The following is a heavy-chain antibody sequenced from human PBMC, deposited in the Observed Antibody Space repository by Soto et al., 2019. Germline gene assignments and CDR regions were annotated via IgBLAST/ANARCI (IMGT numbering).Heavy chain of an antibody. Sequence: AGSLRLSCEVSGFSFKTYWMSWVRQAPGKGLEWVAVISYDGSNKYYADSVKGRFTISRDNSKNTLYMQMNSLRAEDTAVYYCAKVRLGELSNWFDPWGQGTLVTVSS. J-gene: IGHJ5*02. CDR3: AKVRLGELSNWFDP. CDR1: GFSFKTYW. V-gene: IGHV3-30*18. D-gene: IGHD3-10*01. CDR2: ISYDGSNK.